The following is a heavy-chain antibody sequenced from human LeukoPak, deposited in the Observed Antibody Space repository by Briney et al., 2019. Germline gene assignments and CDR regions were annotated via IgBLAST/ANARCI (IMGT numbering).Heavy chain of an antibody. CDR3: ARDPPGITFGGVIVRRYYFDY. CDR2: VNHSGST. CDR1: GGSFSGYY. J-gene: IGHJ4*02. D-gene: IGHD3-16*02. V-gene: IGHV4-34*01. Sequence: PSETLSLTCAVYGGSFSGYYWSWIRQPPGKGLEWIGEVNHSGSTNYNPSLKSRVTISVDTSKNQFSLKLSSVTAADTAVYYCARDPPGITFGGVIVRRYYFDYWGQGTLVTVSS.